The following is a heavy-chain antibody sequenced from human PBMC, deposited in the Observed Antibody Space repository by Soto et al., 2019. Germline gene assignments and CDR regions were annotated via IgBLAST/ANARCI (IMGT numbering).Heavy chain of an antibody. J-gene: IGHJ6*02. CDR3: ARDVVGATPYYYYGMDV. V-gene: IGHV3-53*01. Sequence: EVQLVESGGGLIQPGGSLRLACAASGFTVSSNYMSWVRQAPGKGLEWVSVIYSGGSTYYADSVKGRFTISRDKSKNMLYLQMNILRADDTAMYYCARDVVGATPYYYYGMDVWGQGTTVTVSS. CDR2: IYSGGST. D-gene: IGHD1-26*01. CDR1: GFTVSSNY.